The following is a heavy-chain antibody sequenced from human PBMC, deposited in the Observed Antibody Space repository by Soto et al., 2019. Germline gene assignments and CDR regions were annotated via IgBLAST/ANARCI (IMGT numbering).Heavy chain of an antibody. CDR3: ATDSGYDEGGYYYYGMDV. CDR1: GFTFSSYA. Sequence: GGSLRLSLAASGFTFSSYAMSWFRQAPGKGREWVSAISGIGGSTYYADSVKGRFTISIDNSKNTLYLQMNSLRAEDTARYYCATDSGYDEGGYYYYGMDVWGQGTTVTVSS. D-gene: IGHD5-12*01. CDR2: ISGIGGST. V-gene: IGHV3-23*01. J-gene: IGHJ6*02.